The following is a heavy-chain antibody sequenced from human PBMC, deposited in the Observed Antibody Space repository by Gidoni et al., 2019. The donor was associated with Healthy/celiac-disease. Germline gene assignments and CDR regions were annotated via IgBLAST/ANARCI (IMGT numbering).Heavy chain of an antibody. J-gene: IGHJ4*02. CDR3: AKAPGGGYDLGSFDY. CDR1: GFTFDDYA. CDR2: ISWNSGSI. Sequence: EVQLVESGGGLVQPGRSLRLSCAASGFTFDDYAMHWVRQAPGKGLEWVSGISWNSGSIGYADSVKGRFTISRDNAKNSLYLQMNSLRAEDTALYYCAKAPGGGYDLGSFDYWGQGTQVTVSS. V-gene: IGHV3-9*01. D-gene: IGHD5-12*01.